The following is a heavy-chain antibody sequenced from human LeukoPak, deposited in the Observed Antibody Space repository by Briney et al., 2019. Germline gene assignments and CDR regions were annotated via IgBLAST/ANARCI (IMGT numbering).Heavy chain of an antibody. V-gene: IGHV1-2*06. Sequence: GASVKVSCKASGYTFTGYYMHWVRQAPGQGLEWMGRINPNSGDTNYAHKFQGRVTMTRDTSISTAYMELSRLRSDDTAVYYCAREVVAVAGVRYFDYWGQGTLVTVSS. J-gene: IGHJ4*02. D-gene: IGHD6-19*01. CDR1: GYTFTGYY. CDR3: AREVVAVAGVRYFDY. CDR2: INPNSGDT.